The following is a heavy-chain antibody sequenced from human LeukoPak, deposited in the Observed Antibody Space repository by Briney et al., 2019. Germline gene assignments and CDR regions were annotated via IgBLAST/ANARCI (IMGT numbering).Heavy chain of an antibody. CDR3: ARDHDFWSGLWGYYFDY. V-gene: IGHV1-46*01. CDR2: INPSGGST. D-gene: IGHD3-3*01. CDR1: GYTFTSYY. J-gene: IGHJ4*02. Sequence: WASVKVSCKASGYTFTSYYMHWVRQAPGQGLEWMGLINPSGGSTSYAQKFQGRVTMTRDTSTSTVYMELSSLRSEDTAVYYCARDHDFWSGLWGYYFDYWGQGTLVTVSS.